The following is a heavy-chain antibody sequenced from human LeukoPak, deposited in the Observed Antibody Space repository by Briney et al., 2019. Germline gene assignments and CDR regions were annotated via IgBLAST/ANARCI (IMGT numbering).Heavy chain of an antibody. CDR1: GGSISSSTYY. Sequence: SETLSLTCTVSGGSISSSTYYWGWIRQAPGKGLEWIGSIYYSGSTYYNPSLKSRVTISVDTSRTQLSLNLSSVTAADTAVYYCARIQYCTNGVCYNYFDYWGQGTLVTVSS. D-gene: IGHD2-8*01. CDR3: ARIQYCTNGVCYNYFDY. J-gene: IGHJ4*02. V-gene: IGHV4-39*01. CDR2: IYYSGST.